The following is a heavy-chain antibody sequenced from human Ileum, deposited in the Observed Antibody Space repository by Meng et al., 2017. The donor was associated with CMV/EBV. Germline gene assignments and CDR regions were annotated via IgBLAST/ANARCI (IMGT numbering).Heavy chain of an antibody. J-gene: IGHJ4*02. V-gene: IGHV3-23*01. Sequence: GSGFTFSDYAMTWVRQAPAEGLEWVSSISGTGLTTYYADSVRGRFTISRDNSKNTLYLQLNSLRVEDTAIYYCAKDQQYGSGRNGDYRGQGTLVTVSS. CDR1: GFTFSDYA. D-gene: IGHD3-10*01. CDR3: AKDQQYGSGRNGDY. CDR2: ISGTGLTT.